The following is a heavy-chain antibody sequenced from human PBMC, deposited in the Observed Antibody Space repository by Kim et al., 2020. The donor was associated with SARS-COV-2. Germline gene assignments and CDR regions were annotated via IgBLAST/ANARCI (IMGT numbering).Heavy chain of an antibody. D-gene: IGHD3-10*01. V-gene: IGHV5-51*01. CDR1: GYSFTSYW. CDR3: AVGAYGSGSYYPPNYFDY. CDR2: IYPGDSDT. J-gene: IGHJ4*02. Sequence: GESLKISCKGSGYSFTSYWIGWVRQMPGKGLEWMGIIYPGDSDTRYSPPFQGQVTISADKSISTAYLQWSSLKASDTAMYYCAVGAYGSGSYYPPNYFDYWGQGTLVTVSS.